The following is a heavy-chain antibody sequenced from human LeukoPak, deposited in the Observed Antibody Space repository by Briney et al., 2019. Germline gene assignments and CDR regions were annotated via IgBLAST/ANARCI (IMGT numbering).Heavy chain of an antibody. D-gene: IGHD2-2*01. V-gene: IGHV1-46*01. J-gene: IGHJ4*02. Sequence: ASVKVSCKASGYTFTNHYMHWVRQAPEQGLEWMGIINPSGGSTSYAQKFQGRVTMTGDTSTSTVYMELSSLRSEDTAMYYCAREGPYCSSTSCYGGFDYWGQGTLVTVSS. CDR3: AREGPYCSSTSCYGGFDY. CDR2: INPSGGST. CDR1: GYTFTNHY.